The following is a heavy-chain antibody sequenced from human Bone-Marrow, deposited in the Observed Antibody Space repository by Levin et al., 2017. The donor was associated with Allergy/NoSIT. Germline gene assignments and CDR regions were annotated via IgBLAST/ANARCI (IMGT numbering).Heavy chain of an antibody. CDR1: GFTFSNAW. V-gene: IGHV3-15*01. CDR3: TTESGGRYYYDSSGYPHWYRVDGMDV. J-gene: IGHJ6*02. D-gene: IGHD3-22*01. CDR2: IKSKTDGGTT. Sequence: PGGSLRLSCAASGFTFSNAWMSWVRQAPGKGLEWVGRIKSKTDGGTTDYAAPVKGRFTISRDDSKNTLYLQMNSLKTEDTAVYYCTTESGGRYYYDSSGYPHWYRVDGMDVWGQGTTVTVSS.